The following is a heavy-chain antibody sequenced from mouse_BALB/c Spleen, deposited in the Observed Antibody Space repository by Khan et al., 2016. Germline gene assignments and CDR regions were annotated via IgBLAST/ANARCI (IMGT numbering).Heavy chain of an antibody. Sequence: EVQLQESGPSLVKPSQTLSLTCSVTGDSITSGYWNWIRKFPGNKLEYMGYISYSGNTYSNPFLKSRISIPRDTSKNQHYLQLISVTTEDTATYYCARSNRNDAWFAYWGQGTLVTVSA. J-gene: IGHJ3*01. V-gene: IGHV3-8*02. CDR1: GDSITSGY. D-gene: IGHD2-14*01. CDR3: ARSNRNDAWFAY. CDR2: ISYSGNT.